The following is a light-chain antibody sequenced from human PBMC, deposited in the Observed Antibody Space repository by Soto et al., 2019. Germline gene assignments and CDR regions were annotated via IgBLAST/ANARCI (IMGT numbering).Light chain of an antibody. CDR1: QSVSSNY. CDR3: QQYGSPPYT. CDR2: GAS. Sequence: EIVLTQSPGTLSLSPGERATLSCRASQSVSSNYLAWYQQKPGQAPRLLIYGASGRATGIPDRFSGSGSGTDFTLTISRLEPEDFAVYFCQQYGSPPYTFGQGTNLEIK. J-gene: IGKJ2*01. V-gene: IGKV3-20*01.